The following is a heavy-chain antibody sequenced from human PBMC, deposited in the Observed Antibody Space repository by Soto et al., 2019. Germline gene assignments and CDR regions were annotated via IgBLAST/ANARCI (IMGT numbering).Heavy chain of an antibody. J-gene: IGHJ6*03. CDR3: ARSCSGGSCYSDYYYYMDV. CDR2: INWNGGST. CDR1: GFTFDDYG. D-gene: IGHD2-15*01. Sequence: GGSLRLSCAASGFTFDDYGMSWVRQAPGKGLEWVSGINWNGGSTGYADSVKGRFTISRDNAKNSLYLQMNSLRAEDTALYHCARSCSGGSCYSDYYYYMDVWGKGTTVTVSS. V-gene: IGHV3-20*01.